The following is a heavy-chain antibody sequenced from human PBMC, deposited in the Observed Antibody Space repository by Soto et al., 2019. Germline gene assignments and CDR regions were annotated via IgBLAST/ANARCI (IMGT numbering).Heavy chain of an antibody. CDR3: ARVLQYAVYAFDI. V-gene: IGHV3-23*01. D-gene: IGHD2-2*01. J-gene: IGHJ3*02. CDR1: GFTFSSYA. CDR2: ISGSGGST. Sequence: GGSLRLSCAASGFTFSSYAMSWVRQAPGKGLEWVSAISGSGGSTYYADSVKGRFTISRDNSKNTLYIQMNSLRAEDTAVYYCARVLQYAVYAFDIWGQGTMVTRLL.